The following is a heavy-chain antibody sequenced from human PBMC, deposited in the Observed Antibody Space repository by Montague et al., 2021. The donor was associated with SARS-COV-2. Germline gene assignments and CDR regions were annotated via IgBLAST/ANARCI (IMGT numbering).Heavy chain of an antibody. V-gene: IGHV4-59*01. CDR1: FGSISTYY. J-gene: IGHJ5*01. CDR3: ARQDAWAYCGDECYRGWFDS. CDR2: IFYNGST. Sequence: SETLSLTCTVAFGSISTYYWSWIRQPPGKGLEWIGFIFYNGSTKXKPSLKRRVSISLDTSKNQFSLKLSSVTAADTAVYYCARQDAWAYCGDECYRGWFDSWGQGTLVTVSS. D-gene: IGHD2-21*01.